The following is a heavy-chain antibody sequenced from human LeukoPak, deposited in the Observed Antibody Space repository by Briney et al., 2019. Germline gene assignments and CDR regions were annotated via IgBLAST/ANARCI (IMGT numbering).Heavy chain of an antibody. CDR2: IWYDGSNK. CDR1: GFTFSSYG. D-gene: IGHD3-10*01. J-gene: IGHJ4*02. Sequence: GRSLRLSCAASGFTFSSYGMHWVRQAPGRGLEWVAVIWYDGSNKYYGDSRFTISRDNSKSTLYLQMNSLRDEDTAVYYCARDQLTMIRGPNFDYWGQGTLVTVSS. V-gene: IGHV3-33*01. CDR3: ARDQLTMIRGPNFDY.